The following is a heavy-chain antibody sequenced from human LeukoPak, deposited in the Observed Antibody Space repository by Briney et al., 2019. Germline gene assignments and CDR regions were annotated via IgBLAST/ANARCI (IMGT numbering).Heavy chain of an antibody. CDR1: GGTFSSYA. CDR2: INPNSGGT. J-gene: IGHJ4*02. Sequence: EASVKVSCKASGGTFSSYAISWVRQAPGQGLEWMGWINPNSGGTNYAQKFQGRVTMTRDTSISTAYMELSRLRSDDTAVYYCARSALYSSSSELDYWGQGTLVTVSS. V-gene: IGHV1-2*02. D-gene: IGHD6-6*01. CDR3: ARSALYSSSSELDY.